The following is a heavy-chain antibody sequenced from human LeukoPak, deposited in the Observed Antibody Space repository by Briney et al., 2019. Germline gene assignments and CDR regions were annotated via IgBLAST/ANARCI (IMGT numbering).Heavy chain of an antibody. V-gene: IGHV4-4*07. J-gene: IGHJ3*02. Sequence: SETLSLTCTVSGGSISSYYWSWIRQPAGKGLEWIGRIYTSGSTNYNPSLKSRVTMSVDTSKSQFSLKLSSVTAADTAVYYCARDILDYYDSSGYAFDIWGQGTMVTVSS. CDR3: ARDILDYYDSSGYAFDI. D-gene: IGHD3-22*01. CDR2: IYTSGST. CDR1: GGSISSYY.